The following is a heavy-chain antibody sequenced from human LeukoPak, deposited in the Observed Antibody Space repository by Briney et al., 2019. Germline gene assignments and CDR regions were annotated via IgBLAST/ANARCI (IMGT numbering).Heavy chain of an antibody. D-gene: IGHD5-24*01. V-gene: IGHV6-1*01. CDR1: GDSVSSKSAG. CDR3: ARLAISLGFHRWLQPFDY. J-gene: IGHJ4*02. Sequence: SQTLSLTCAISGDSVSSKSAGWSWIRQSPSRGLEWLGRIYYRSKWYIDYAVSVTSRISINPDTSKNQFSLQLNSVTPEDTAVYYCARLAISLGFHRWLQPFDYWGQGTLVTVSS. CDR2: IYYRSKWYI.